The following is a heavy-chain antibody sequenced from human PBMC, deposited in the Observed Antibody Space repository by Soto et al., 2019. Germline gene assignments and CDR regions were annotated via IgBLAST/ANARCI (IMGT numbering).Heavy chain of an antibody. Sequence: GGSLRLSCAASGFTFSSYWMHWVRQAPGKGLEWVALISYDGSNKYYADSVKGRFTISRDNSKNTLYLQMNSLRAEDTAVYYCARDPLWGTAMVLWYFDLWGRGTLVTVSS. D-gene: IGHD5-18*01. CDR3: ARDPLWGTAMVLWYFDL. J-gene: IGHJ2*01. V-gene: IGHV3-30-3*01. CDR1: GFTFSSYW. CDR2: ISYDGSNK.